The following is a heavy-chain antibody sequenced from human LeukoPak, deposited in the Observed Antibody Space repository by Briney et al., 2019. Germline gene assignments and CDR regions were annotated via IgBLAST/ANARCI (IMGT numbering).Heavy chain of an antibody. D-gene: IGHD3-9*01. CDR1: GGSISSYY. J-gene: IGHJ5*02. V-gene: IGHV4-59*08. CDR2: IYYSGCT. Sequence: SETLSLTCTVSGGSISSYYWSWIRQPPGKGLEWIGYIYYSGCTNYNPSLKSRVTISVDTSKNQFSLKLSSVTAADTAVYYCARLFGPTLHYDILTTPPNWFDPWGQGTLVTVSS. CDR3: ARLFGPTLHYDILTTPPNWFDP.